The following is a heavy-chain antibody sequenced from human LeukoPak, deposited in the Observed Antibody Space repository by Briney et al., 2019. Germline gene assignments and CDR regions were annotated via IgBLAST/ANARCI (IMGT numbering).Heavy chain of an antibody. V-gene: IGHV4-4*07. D-gene: IGHD3-9*01. Sequence: PSETLSLTCTVSGGFINSYYWGWIRQPAGKGLEWIGRVYTSGITNYNPSLKSRITMSVDTSKNQFSLKLTSVTAADTAVYYCARHNGFDRGYYYYMDVWGKGTTVTVSS. CDR3: ARHNGFDRGYYYYMDV. CDR2: VYTSGIT. CDR1: GGFINSYY. J-gene: IGHJ6*03.